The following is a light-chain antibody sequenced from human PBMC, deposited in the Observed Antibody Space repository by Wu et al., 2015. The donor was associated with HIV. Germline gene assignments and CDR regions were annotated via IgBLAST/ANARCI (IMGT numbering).Light chain of an antibody. V-gene: IGKV3-20*01. CDR2: GAS. CDR1: QTVNNNY. J-gene: IGKJ2*01. CDR3: QQYGSSPPYT. Sequence: EIVLTQFPGTLSLSPGERATLSCRASQTVNNNYLAWYQQKPGQAPRLLVYGASSRATGFPDRFSGSGSGTNFTLTINTLEPEDFAMYYCQQYGSSPPYTFGQGTKLEIK.